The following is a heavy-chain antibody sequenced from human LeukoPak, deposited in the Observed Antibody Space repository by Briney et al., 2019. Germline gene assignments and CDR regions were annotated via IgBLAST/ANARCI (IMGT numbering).Heavy chain of an antibody. D-gene: IGHD6-13*01. CDR3: ARQIASAGTAGFDF. V-gene: IGHV4-4*07. Sequence: SETLSLTCTVSGASISSYYWTWIRQPAGKGLEWIGRIYTSGSTNYNPSLKSRVTMSVDTSKNQFSLRLRSVTAADTAVYYCARQIASAGTAGFDFWGQGALVTVSS. CDR2: IYTSGST. CDR1: GASISSYY. J-gene: IGHJ4*02.